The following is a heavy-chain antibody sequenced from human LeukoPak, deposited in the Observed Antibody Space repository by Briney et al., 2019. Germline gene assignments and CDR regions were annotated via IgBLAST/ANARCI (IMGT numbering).Heavy chain of an antibody. CDR1: GFTFSAYW. Sequence: PGGSLRLSCAASGFTFSAYWMHWVRQAPGKGLVWASRINGDGSTTDDADSVKGRFTISRDNARTTLYLQMNSLRVDDTAVYYCAKGGVPLAEHWGQGTPVTVSS. CDR2: INGDGSTT. CDR3: AKGGVPLAEH. V-gene: IGHV3-74*01. D-gene: IGHD3-10*01. J-gene: IGHJ4*02.